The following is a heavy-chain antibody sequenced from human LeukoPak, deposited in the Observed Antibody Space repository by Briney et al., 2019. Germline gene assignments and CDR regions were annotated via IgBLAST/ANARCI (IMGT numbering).Heavy chain of an antibody. J-gene: IGHJ4*02. CDR3: ARERHGHPFDS. CDR2: IAYNGIP. Sequence: SETLSLTCTVSGGSINSDYWTWIRQSPGKGLEWIGYIAYNGIPNYNPSLKSRLTISRDTSKNQFSLNLSSVPAADTAVYYCARERHGHPFDSWGQGTLVTVSS. V-gene: IGHV4-59*01. CDR1: GGSINSDY.